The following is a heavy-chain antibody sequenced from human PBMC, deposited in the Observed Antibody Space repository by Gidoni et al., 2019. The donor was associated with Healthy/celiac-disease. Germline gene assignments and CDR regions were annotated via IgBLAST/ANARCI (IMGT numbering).Heavy chain of an antibody. Sequence: QVQLVQSGAEVKKPGSSVKVSCKASGGTFSSYAISWVRQAPGQGLEWMGGIIPIFGTANYAQKFQGRVTITADESTSTAYMELSSLRSEDTAVYYCARGCRWEVVQGVITNNWFDPWGQGTLVTVSS. CDR1: GGTFSSYA. CDR2: IIPIFGTA. V-gene: IGHV1-69*01. CDR3: ARGCRWEVVQGVITNNWFDP. D-gene: IGHD3-10*01. J-gene: IGHJ5*02.